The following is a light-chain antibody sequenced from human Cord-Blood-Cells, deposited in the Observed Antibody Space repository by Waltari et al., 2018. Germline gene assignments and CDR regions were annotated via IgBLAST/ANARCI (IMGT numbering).Light chain of an antibody. V-gene: IGLV2-14*01. Sequence: QSALTQPASVSGSPGQSIPISCTGTSSDVGGSNSVSWYQQHPGKAPKLMIYDVSNRPSVVSNRFAGSKSGNTASLTISGLQAEDEADYYCSSYTSSSTVVFGGGTKLTVL. CDR3: SSYTSSSTVV. CDR2: DVS. J-gene: IGLJ2*01. CDR1: SSDVGGSNS.